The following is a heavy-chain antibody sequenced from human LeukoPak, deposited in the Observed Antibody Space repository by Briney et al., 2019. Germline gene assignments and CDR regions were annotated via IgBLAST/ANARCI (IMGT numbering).Heavy chain of an antibody. V-gene: IGHV4-39*01. CDR3: ARIEGDPDY. CDR1: GGSISSSSYY. D-gene: IGHD3-10*01. J-gene: IGHJ4*02. Sequence: SETLSLTCTVSGGSISSSSYYWGWIRQPPGKGLEWIGSIYYSGSTYYNPSLKSRVTISVDTSKNQFSLKLSSVTAADTAVYYCARIEGDPDYWGQGTLVTVSS. CDR2: IYYSGST.